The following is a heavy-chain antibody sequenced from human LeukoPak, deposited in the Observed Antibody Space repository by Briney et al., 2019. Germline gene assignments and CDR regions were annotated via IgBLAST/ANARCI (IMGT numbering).Heavy chain of an antibody. CDR3: ARGGGFGELTLWYFDY. J-gene: IGHJ4*02. CDR1: GFTFSSYW. V-gene: IGHV3-7*04. CDR2: IKQDGSEK. D-gene: IGHD3-10*01. Sequence: PGGSLRLSRAASGFTFSSYWMSWVRQAPGKGLEWVANIKQDGSEKYYVDSVKGRFTISRDNAKNSLYLQMNSLRAEDTAVYYCARGGGFGELTLWYFDYWGQGTLVTVSS.